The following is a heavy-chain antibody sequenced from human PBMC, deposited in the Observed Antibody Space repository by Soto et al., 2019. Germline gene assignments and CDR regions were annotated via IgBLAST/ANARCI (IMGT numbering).Heavy chain of an antibody. Sequence: ASVKVSCKASGYTFTSYGISWVRQAPGQGLEWMGWISAYNGNTNYAQKLQGRVTMTTDTSTSTAYMELRSLRSDDTAVYYCARSSRGYSYGHGSPFGPWGQGTLVTVSS. CDR2: ISAYNGNT. D-gene: IGHD5-18*01. CDR1: GYTFTSYG. J-gene: IGHJ5*02. V-gene: IGHV1-18*01. CDR3: ARSSRGYSYGHGSPFGP.